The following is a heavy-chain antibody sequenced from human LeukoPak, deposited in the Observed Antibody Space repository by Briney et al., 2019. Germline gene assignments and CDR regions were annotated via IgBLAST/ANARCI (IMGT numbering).Heavy chain of an antibody. V-gene: IGHV4-61*02. Sequence: PSQTLSLTCTVSGGFISSGSYYWSWIRQPAGKGLEWIGRIYTSGSTNYNPSLKSRVTISVDTSKNQFSLRLSSVTAADTAVYFCARERTPYCTNGVCYERFDAFDIWGQGTMVTVSS. J-gene: IGHJ3*02. D-gene: IGHD2-8*01. CDR1: GGFISSGSYY. CDR2: IYTSGST. CDR3: ARERTPYCTNGVCYERFDAFDI.